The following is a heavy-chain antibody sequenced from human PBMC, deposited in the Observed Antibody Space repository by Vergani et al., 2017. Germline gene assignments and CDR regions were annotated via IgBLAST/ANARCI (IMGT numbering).Heavy chain of an antibody. CDR1: GGSISSHY. D-gene: IGHD5-18*01. CDR2: IYYSGST. J-gene: IGHJ4*02. V-gene: IGHV4-59*11. Sequence: QVQLQESGPGLVKPSETLSLTCTVSGGSISSHYWSWIRQPPGKGLEWIGYIYYSGSTYYNPSLKSRVTISVDPSKNQFSLKLSSVTAADTAVYYCARGGYSYGESTFDYWGQGTLVTVSS. CDR3: ARGGYSYGESTFDY.